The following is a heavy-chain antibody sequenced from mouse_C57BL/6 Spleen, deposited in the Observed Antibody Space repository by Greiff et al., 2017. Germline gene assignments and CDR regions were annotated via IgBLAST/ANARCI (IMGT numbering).Heavy chain of an antibody. D-gene: IGHD1-1*01. CDR2: IYPGSGST. V-gene: IGHV1-55*01. J-gene: IGHJ2*01. CDR3: ARREYYGSSPFDY. Sequence: VKLQQPGAELVKPGASVKMSCKASGYTFTSYWITWVKQRPGQGLEWIGDIYPGSGSTNYNEKFKSKATLTVDTSSSTAYMQLSILSSEDSAVYYCARREYYGSSPFDYWGQGTTLTVSS. CDR1: GYTFTSYW.